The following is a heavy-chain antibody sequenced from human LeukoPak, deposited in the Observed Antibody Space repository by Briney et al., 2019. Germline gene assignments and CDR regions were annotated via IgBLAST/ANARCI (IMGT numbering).Heavy chain of an antibody. D-gene: IGHD3-3*01. CDR1: GFTFSSYG. J-gene: IGHJ5*02. CDR2: IRYDGSNK. V-gene: IGHV3-30*02. Sequence: QPGGSLRLSCAASGFTFSSYGMHWVRQAPGKGLEWMTFIRYDGSNKYYADSVKGRFTISRDNSKNTLYLQMNSLRAEDTAVYYCAKDDLGLRFLEWYDINWFDPWGQGTLVTVSS. CDR3: AKDDLGLRFLEWYDINWFDP.